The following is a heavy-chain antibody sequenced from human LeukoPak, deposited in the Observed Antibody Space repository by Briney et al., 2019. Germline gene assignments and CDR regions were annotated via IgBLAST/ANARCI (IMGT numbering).Heavy chain of an antibody. CDR1: GFTFSSYA. Sequence: GGSLRLSCAASGFTFSSYAMSWVRQTPGEGLEWVSGISGSGGSTYYADSVKGRFTISRDNSKSTLYLQINSLRAEDTAVYYCAKDLSPPGYFFDYWGQGTLVSVSS. V-gene: IGHV3-23*01. J-gene: IGHJ4*02. CDR2: ISGSGGST. CDR3: AKDLSPPGYFFDY.